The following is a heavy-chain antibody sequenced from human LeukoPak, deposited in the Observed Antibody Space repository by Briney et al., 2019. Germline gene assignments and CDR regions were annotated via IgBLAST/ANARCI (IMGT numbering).Heavy chain of an antibody. V-gene: IGHV1-69*06. Sequence: SVKVSCKASGGTFSSYAISWVRQAPGQGLEWMGGIIPTFGTANYAQKFQGRVTITADKSTSTAYMELSSLRSEDTAVYYCAREDIVVKNYYYYGMDVWGKGTTVTVSS. D-gene: IGHD2-15*01. CDR1: GGTFSSYA. J-gene: IGHJ6*04. CDR2: IIPTFGTA. CDR3: AREDIVVKNYYYYGMDV.